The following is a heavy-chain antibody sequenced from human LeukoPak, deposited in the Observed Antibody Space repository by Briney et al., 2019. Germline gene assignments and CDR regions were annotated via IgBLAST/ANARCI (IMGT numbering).Heavy chain of an antibody. Sequence: SLSLTCAISGDSVSSNSAAWNWIRQSPSRGLEWLGRTYYRSKWYNDYAVSVKSRITINPDTSKNQFSLQLNSVTPEDTAVYYCTATTSITIFGVVIRDAFDIWGQGTMVTVSS. V-gene: IGHV6-1*01. CDR1: GDSVSSNSAA. J-gene: IGHJ3*02. CDR2: TYYRSKWYN. CDR3: TATTSITIFGVVIRDAFDI. D-gene: IGHD3-3*01.